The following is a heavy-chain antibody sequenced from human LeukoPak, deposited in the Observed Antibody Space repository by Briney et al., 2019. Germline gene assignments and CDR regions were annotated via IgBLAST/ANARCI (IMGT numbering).Heavy chain of an antibody. CDR2: INPSGGNT. J-gene: IGHJ5*02. CDR1: GYTSTNYY. V-gene: IGHV1-46*01. Sequence: ASVKVSCKASGYTSTNYYMHRVRQAPGQGLEWMGIINPSGGNTDYAQKFQGRVSMTRDTSTSTFYMELSSLRSEDTAVYYCARHPSNYFDSSGYFGCFDPWGQGTLVTVSS. D-gene: IGHD3-22*01. CDR3: ARHPSNYFDSSGYFGCFDP.